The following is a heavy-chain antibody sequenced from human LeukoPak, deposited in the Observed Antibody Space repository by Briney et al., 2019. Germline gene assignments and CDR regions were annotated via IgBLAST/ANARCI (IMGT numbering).Heavy chain of an antibody. J-gene: IGHJ3*02. Sequence: SETLSLTCTVSGGSISSYYWSWIRQPPGKGLEWIGYIYYSGSTNYNPSLKSRVTISVDTSKNQFSLKLSSVTAADTAVYYCARDGARGREDAFDIWGQGTMVTVSS. CDR2: IYYSGST. CDR3: ARDGARGREDAFDI. CDR1: GGSISSYY. V-gene: IGHV4-59*01. D-gene: IGHD3-10*01.